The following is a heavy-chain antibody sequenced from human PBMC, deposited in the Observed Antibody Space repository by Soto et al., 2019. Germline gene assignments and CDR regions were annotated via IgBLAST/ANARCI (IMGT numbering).Heavy chain of an antibody. J-gene: IGHJ4*02. D-gene: IGHD5-12*01. CDR1: GGSISGYY. V-gene: IGHV4-59*08. Sequence: TSETLSLTCTVSGGSISGYYWSWIRQPPGKGLEWIGYIYYSGSTYYNPSLKSRVTISVDTSKNQFSLKLSSVTAADTAVYYCARHMTSNGWLRKGWFDYWGQGTLVTVSS. CDR3: ARHMTSNGWLRKGWFDY. CDR2: IYYSGST.